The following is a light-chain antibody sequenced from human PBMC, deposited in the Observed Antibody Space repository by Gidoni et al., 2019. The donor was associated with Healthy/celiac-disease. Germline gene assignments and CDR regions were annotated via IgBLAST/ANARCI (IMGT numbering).Light chain of an antibody. J-gene: IGLJ3*02. CDR1: SSDVGGYNY. CDR3: SSYTSSSTLNWV. Sequence: QSALTHPASVSGSPGQSITSSCTGTSSDVGGYNYVSWYQQHPGKAPKLMIYDVSNRPSGVSNRFSGSKSGNTASLTISGLQAEDEADYYCSSYTSSSTLNWVFGGGTKLTVL. CDR2: DVS. V-gene: IGLV2-14*01.